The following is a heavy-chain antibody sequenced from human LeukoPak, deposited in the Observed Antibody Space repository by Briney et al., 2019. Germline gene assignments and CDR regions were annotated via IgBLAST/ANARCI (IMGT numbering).Heavy chain of an antibody. Sequence: ASVKVSCKASGYTFTSYGISWVRQAPGQGIEWMGWISAYNGNTNYAQKLQGRVTMTTDTSTSTAYMELRSLRSDDTAVYYCARDPRTHPYSSSWYPWGQGTLVTVSS. CDR1: GYTFTSYG. CDR3: ARDPRTHPYSSSWYP. CDR2: ISAYNGNT. D-gene: IGHD6-13*01. V-gene: IGHV1-18*01. J-gene: IGHJ5*02.